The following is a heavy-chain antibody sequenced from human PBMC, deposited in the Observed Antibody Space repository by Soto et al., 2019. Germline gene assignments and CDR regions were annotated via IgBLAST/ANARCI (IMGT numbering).Heavy chain of an antibody. CDR1: GYTFTSYG. Sequence: QVQLVQSGAEAKKPGASVKVSCKASGYTFTSYGISWVRQAPGQGLEWMGWISAYNGNTNYAQKLQGRVTMTTDTSTSTAYMELRSLRSDDTAEYYCARGRAPGYCSGGSCYPYWYFDLWGRGTLVTVSS. D-gene: IGHD2-15*01. CDR2: ISAYNGNT. V-gene: IGHV1-18*01. CDR3: ARGRAPGYCSGGSCYPYWYFDL. J-gene: IGHJ2*01.